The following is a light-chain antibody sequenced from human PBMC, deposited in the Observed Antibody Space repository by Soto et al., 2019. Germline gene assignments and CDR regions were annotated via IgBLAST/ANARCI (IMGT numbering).Light chain of an antibody. Sequence: DIQMTQSPSTLSASVGDRVTITCRASQSFSSWLAWYQQKPGKAPKLLISKASSLESGVPSRFSGSGSGTEFTLTISSLQPDDFATYYCQQYNSYPGTFGQGTKVDI. J-gene: IGKJ1*01. CDR1: QSFSSW. V-gene: IGKV1-5*03. CDR2: KAS. CDR3: QQYNSYPGT.